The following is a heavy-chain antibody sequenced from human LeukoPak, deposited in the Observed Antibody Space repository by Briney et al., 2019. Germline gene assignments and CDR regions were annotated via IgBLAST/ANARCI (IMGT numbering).Heavy chain of an antibody. CDR2: FDPEDGET. J-gene: IGHJ4*02. CDR3: ARSPYYYDSSGYYGY. D-gene: IGHD3-22*01. CDR1: GYTLTELS. Sequence: ASVKVSCTVSGYTLTELSMHWVRQAPGKGLEWMGGFDPEDGETIYAQKFQGRVTMTEDTSTDTAYMELSSLRSEDTAVYYCARSPYYYDSSGYYGYWGQGTLVTVSS. V-gene: IGHV1-24*01.